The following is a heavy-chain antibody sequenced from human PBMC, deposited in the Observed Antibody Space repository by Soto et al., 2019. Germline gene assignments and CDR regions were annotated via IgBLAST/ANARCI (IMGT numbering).Heavy chain of an antibody. CDR2: ISSSGSTI. CDR3: ARDDIPFGNEDGRYGMDV. Sequence: GGSLRLSCAASGFTFSSYEMNWVRQAPGKGLEWVSYISSSGSTIYYADSVKGRFTISRDNAKNSLYLQMNSLRAEDTAVYYCARDDIPFGNEDGRYGMDVWGQGTTVTVSS. J-gene: IGHJ6*02. V-gene: IGHV3-48*03. D-gene: IGHD1-1*01. CDR1: GFTFSSYE.